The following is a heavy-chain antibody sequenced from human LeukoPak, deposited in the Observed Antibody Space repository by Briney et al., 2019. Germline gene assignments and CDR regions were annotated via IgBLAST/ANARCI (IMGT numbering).Heavy chain of an antibody. CDR2: ISYDGSNE. J-gene: IGHJ6*02. D-gene: IGHD2-15*01. V-gene: IGHV3-30*04. CDR1: GFTFSGYA. CDR3: VRDVSRRMGMDV. Sequence: QPGRSLRLSCAASGFTFSGYAMHWVRQAPGKGLEWVAVISYDGSNEYYADSVKGRFTISRDNSKNTLYLQMNSLRAEDTAVYYCVRDVSRRMGMDVWGQGTTVTVSS.